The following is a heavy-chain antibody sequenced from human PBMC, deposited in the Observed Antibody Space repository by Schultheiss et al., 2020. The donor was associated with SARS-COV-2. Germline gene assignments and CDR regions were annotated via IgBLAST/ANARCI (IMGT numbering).Heavy chain of an antibody. V-gene: IGHV5-51*01. CDR2: VYPRGSDT. CDR3: ARIIAAPSDYFDY. Sequence: GGSLRLSCKASGYSFTSHWIGWVRQMPGKGLEWMGIVYPRGSDTRYSPSFQGQVTISADKSISTAYLQWSSLKASDTAMYYCARIIAAPSDYFDYWGQGTLVTVSS. CDR1: GYSFTSHW. J-gene: IGHJ4*02. D-gene: IGHD6-6*01.